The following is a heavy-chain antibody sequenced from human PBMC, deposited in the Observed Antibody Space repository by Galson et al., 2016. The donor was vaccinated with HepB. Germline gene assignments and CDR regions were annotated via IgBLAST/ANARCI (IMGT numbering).Heavy chain of an antibody. CDR2: IKIKTDGGAR. D-gene: IGHD2-21*01. V-gene: IGHV3-15*01. J-gene: IGHJ4*02. Sequence: SLRLSCAASGFAFSNAWMGWVRQAPGKGLEWVGRIKIKTDGGARDYAAPVKGRFTISRDDSKNTVYLQMNGLRTEDTALYYCTKGDIESWGQGTLVTVSS. CDR1: GFAFSNAW. CDR3: TKGDIES.